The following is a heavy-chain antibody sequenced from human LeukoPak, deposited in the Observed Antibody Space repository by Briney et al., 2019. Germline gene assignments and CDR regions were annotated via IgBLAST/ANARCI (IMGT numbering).Heavy chain of an antibody. Sequence: SGTLSLTCTVSGGSISSYYWSWIRQPAGKGLEWIGRIYTSGSTNYNPSLKSRVTMSVDTSKNQFSLKLTSVTAADTAVYYCARDPTDYGDYVGDYWGQGTLVTVSS. D-gene: IGHD4-17*01. V-gene: IGHV4-4*07. CDR2: IYTSGST. J-gene: IGHJ4*02. CDR3: ARDPTDYGDYVGDY. CDR1: GGSISSYY.